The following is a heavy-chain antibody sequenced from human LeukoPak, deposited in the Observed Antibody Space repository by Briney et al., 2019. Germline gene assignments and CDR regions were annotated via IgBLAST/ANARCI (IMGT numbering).Heavy chain of an antibody. Sequence: ASVTVSCKASGSTFTGYYMHWVRQAPGQGLEWMGWINPNSGGTNYAQKFQGRVTMTRDTSISTAYMELSRLRSDDTAVYYCARPYCSGGSCYGKYYFDYWGQGTLVTVSS. CDR2: INPNSGGT. V-gene: IGHV1-2*02. J-gene: IGHJ4*02. CDR1: GSTFTGYY. D-gene: IGHD2-15*01. CDR3: ARPYCSGGSCYGKYYFDY.